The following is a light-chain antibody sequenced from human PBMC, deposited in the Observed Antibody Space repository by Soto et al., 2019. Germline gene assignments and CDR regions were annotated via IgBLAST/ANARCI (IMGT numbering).Light chain of an antibody. CDR1: SGHSSYA. CDR2: LNSDGSH. CDR3: QTWGTGLRV. V-gene: IGLV4-69*01. Sequence: QPVLTQSPSASASLGASVKLTCTLSSGHSSYAIAWHQQQPEKGPRYLMKLNSDGSHSKGDGIPDRLSGSSSGADRDLTIPLLQSEDESDYYWQTWGTGLRVFGTGTKLTVL. J-gene: IGLJ1*01.